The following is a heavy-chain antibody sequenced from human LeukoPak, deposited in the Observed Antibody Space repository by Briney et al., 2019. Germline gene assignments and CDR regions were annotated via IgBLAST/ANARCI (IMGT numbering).Heavy chain of an antibody. J-gene: IGHJ4*02. CDR2: ISDSRDYK. V-gene: IGHV3-21*01. CDR3: ARGGKLDYPFDY. D-gene: IGHD4-11*01. CDR1: GFTFSSHS. Sequence: GGSLRLACAASGFTFSSHSMNWVRQAPGKGLEWVSSISDSRDYKYYADSVKGRFTISTDDAKKSVSLQMNSLRAEDTAVYYCARGGKLDYPFDYWGQGTLVTVSS.